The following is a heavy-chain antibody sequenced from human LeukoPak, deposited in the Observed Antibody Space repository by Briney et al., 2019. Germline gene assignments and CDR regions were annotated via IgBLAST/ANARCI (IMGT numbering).Heavy chain of an antibody. CDR1: GFTFSSYG. J-gene: IGHJ4*02. Sequence: GRSLRHSCAASGFTFSSYGMHWVRQAPGKGLEWVAVISYDGSNKYYADSVKGRFTISRDNSKNTLYLQMNSLRAEDTAVYYCAKDQFYSGYDLPDHWGQGTLVTVSS. D-gene: IGHD5-12*01. CDR3: AKDQFYSGYDLPDH. V-gene: IGHV3-30*18. CDR2: ISYDGSNK.